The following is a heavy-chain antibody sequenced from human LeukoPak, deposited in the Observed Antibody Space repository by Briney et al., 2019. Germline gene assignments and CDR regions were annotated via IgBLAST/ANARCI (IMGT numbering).Heavy chain of an antibody. CDR1: GYTFSSYD. CDR2: INTYNGDT. CDR3: ARTRDYYDSSGYYYDY. D-gene: IGHD3-22*01. Sequence: EASVKVSCKASGYTFSSYDIAWVRQAPGQGLEWVGWINTYNGDTNYAQKLQGRVTMTTDTSASTAYMGLRNLRSDDTAVYYCARTRDYYDSSGYYYDYWGQGTLVTVSS. V-gene: IGHV1-18*01. J-gene: IGHJ4*02.